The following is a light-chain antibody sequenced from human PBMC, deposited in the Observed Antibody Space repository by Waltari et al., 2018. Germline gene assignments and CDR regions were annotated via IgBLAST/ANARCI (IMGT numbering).Light chain of an antibody. Sequence: QSVLTQPPSASGTPGQRVTISCSGSSSNLGSHYVYWYQQLPGTAPKLLIYRNNQRPSGVPDRFSGSKSGTSASLAISGLRSEDEADYYCAAWDDSLSGSFWVFGGGTKLTVL. CDR1: SSNLGSHY. CDR2: RNN. CDR3: AAWDDSLSGSFWV. V-gene: IGLV1-47*01. J-gene: IGLJ3*02.